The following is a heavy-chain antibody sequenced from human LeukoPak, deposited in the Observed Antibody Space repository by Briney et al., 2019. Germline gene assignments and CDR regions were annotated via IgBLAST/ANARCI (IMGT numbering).Heavy chain of an antibody. J-gene: IGHJ6*03. V-gene: IGHV3-20*04. D-gene: IGHD6-19*01. CDR3: ARRGQWLGGSYYYYMDV. CDR1: GFTFDDYG. Sequence: PGGALRLSCAASGFTFDDYGMSWVRQAPGKGLEWVSGINWYGGRTGYADSVKGRFTISRDNAKNSLYLQKNSLRAEDTALYYCARRGQWLGGSYYYYMDVWGKGTTVTVSS. CDR2: INWYGGRT.